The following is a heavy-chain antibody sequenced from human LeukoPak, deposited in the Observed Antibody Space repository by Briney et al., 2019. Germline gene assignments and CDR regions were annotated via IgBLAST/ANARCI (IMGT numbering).Heavy chain of an antibody. CDR2: IYYSGTT. D-gene: IGHD4-23*01. CDR1: GGSISSYY. J-gene: IGHJ4*02. Sequence: PSETLSLTCTVSGGSISSYYWSWIRQPPGKGLEWIGYIYYSGTTNYNPSLKSRVTILVDTSKKQFSLKVSSAAAADTAVYYCARDRYGGNSGEFDYWGQGTLVTVSS. CDR3: ARDRYGGNSGEFDY. V-gene: IGHV4-59*01.